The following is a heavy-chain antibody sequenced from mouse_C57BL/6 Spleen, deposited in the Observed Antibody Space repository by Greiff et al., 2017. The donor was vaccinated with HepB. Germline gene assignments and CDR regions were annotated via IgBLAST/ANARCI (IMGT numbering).Heavy chain of an antibody. V-gene: IGHV14-1*01. CDR2: IDPEDGDT. Sequence: DVQLQESGAELVRPGASVKLSCTASGFNIKDYYMHWVKQRPEQGLEWIGRIDPEDGDTEYAPKFQGKATMTADTSSNTAYLQISRLTSEDTAVYYCTTLYYSNYEIAYWGQGTLVTVSA. J-gene: IGHJ3*01. CDR3: TTLYYSNYEIAY. CDR1: GFNIKDYY. D-gene: IGHD2-5*01.